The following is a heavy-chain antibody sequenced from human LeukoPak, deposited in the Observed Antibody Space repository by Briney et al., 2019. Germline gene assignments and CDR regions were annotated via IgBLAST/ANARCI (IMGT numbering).Heavy chain of an antibody. D-gene: IGHD2-2*01. J-gene: IGHJ4*02. CDR1: GYTFSGYY. Sequence: GASVTVSCTASGYTFSGYYMHWVRQAPGQGHEWMGWISPKSGDTNYAQNFQGRVTMTRDTSISTAYMELSRLTSDDTAVYYCARGRDKTTSPAIDYWGQGTLVTVSS. V-gene: IGHV1-2*02. CDR3: ARGRDKTTSPAIDY. CDR2: ISPKSGDT.